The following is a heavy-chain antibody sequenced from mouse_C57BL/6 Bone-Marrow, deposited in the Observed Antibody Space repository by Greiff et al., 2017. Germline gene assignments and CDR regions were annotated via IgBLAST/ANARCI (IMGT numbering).Heavy chain of an antibody. V-gene: IGHV1-55*01. CDR2: IYPGSGST. CDR3: ARPYYSNYWYFDV. Sequence: VKLQQPGAELVKPGASVKMSCKASGYTFTSYWITWVKQSPGQGLEWIGDIYPGSGSTNYNEKFKSKATLTVDTSSSTAYMQLSSLTSEDSAVYYWARPYYSNYWYFDVWGTGTTVTVSS. J-gene: IGHJ1*03. D-gene: IGHD2-5*01. CDR1: GYTFTSYW.